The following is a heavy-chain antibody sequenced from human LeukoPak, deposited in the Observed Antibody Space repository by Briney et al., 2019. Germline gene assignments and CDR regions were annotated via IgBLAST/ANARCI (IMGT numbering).Heavy chain of an antibody. Sequence: HGESLKISCKGSGYSFTNHWIGWVRQMPGKGLEWMGIIYPGDSYTRYSPSFQGQVTISADKSISTAYLQWSSLKASDTAMYYCARLPQWGGTYHFDYWGQGTLLTVSS. CDR2: IYPGDSYT. CDR1: GYSFTNHW. J-gene: IGHJ4*02. D-gene: IGHD1-26*01. CDR3: ARLPQWGGTYHFDY. V-gene: IGHV5-51*01.